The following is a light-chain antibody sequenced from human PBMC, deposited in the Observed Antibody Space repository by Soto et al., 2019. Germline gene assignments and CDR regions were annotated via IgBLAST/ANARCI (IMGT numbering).Light chain of an antibody. CDR1: SSNIGSNT. CDR2: SNN. CDR3: AAWDDSLNGHAV. J-gene: IGLJ7*01. V-gene: IGLV1-44*01. Sequence: QSVLTQPPSASGTPGQRVTISCSGSSSNIGSNTVNWYQQLPGTAPKLLIYSNNQRPSGVPDRFSGSKSGTSASLAISGLQSEDEADYYWAAWDDSLNGHAVFGGGTQLTVL.